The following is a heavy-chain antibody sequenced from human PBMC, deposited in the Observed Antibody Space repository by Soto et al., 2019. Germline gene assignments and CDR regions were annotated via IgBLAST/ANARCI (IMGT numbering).Heavy chain of an antibody. J-gene: IGHJ4*02. CDR2: IYYSGST. Sequence: QVQLQESGPGLVKPSQTLSLTCTVSGGSISSGDYYWSWIRQPPGKGLEWIGYIYYSGSTYYNPPLQSRVTVSVDTSTNQFSLKLSSATAADTAVYYCARELVQRSGYGDYEILDYWGQGTLVTVSS. CDR3: ARELVQRSGYGDYEILDY. D-gene: IGHD4-17*01. V-gene: IGHV4-30-4*01. CDR1: GGSISSGDYY.